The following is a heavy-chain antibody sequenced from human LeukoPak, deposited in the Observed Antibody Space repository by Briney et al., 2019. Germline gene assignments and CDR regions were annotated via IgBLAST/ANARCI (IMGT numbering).Heavy chain of an antibody. CDR1: GFTFSSYW. D-gene: IGHD6-13*01. J-gene: IGHJ6*01. CDR2: INQVVSVT. V-gene: IGHV3-7*02. CDR3: ARGVGSSWCSVDYYYGMDV. Sequence: GGSLKLSCAASGFTFSSYWISWVRQAPGKGLEWVANINQVVSVTYYAQSLKGRVTISTDKATSPLYLQMSSLRAEDTAVYYCARGVGSSWCSVDYYYGMDVWGQGTTVTVSS.